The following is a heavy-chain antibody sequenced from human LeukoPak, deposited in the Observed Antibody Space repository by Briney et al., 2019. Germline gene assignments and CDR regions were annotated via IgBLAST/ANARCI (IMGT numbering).Heavy chain of an antibody. J-gene: IGHJ4*02. CDR3: AREGGYDQIDY. V-gene: IGHV4-59*01. CDR1: GGSISSYC. D-gene: IGHD5-12*01. Sequence: SETLSLTCTVSGGSISSYCWSWIRQPPGKGLEWIGYIYYRGSTNYNPSLKSRVTISVDTSKNQFSLKLSPVTAADTAVYYCAREGGYDQIDYWGQGTLVTVSS. CDR2: IYYRGST.